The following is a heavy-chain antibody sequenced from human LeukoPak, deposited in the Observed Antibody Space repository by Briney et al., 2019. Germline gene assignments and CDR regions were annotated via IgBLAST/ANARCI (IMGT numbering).Heavy chain of an antibody. CDR1: GFTFSDYY. CDR2: ISSSGSTI. D-gene: IGHD3-22*01. V-gene: IGHV3-11*04. J-gene: IGHJ4*02. Sequence: GGSLRLSCAASGFTFSDYYMSWIRQAPGKGLKWVSYISSSGSTIYYADSVKGRFTISRDNAKNSLYLQMNSLRAEDTAVYYCARPPGSSGYYYPFDYWGQGTLVTVSS. CDR3: ARPPGSSGYYYPFDY.